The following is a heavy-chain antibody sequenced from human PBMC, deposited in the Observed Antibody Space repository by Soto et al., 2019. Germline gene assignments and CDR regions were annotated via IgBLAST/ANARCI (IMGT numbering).Heavy chain of an antibody. D-gene: IGHD5-12*01. CDR3: VPSGSGYDRYYFDY. CDR1: GFTFSSYA. V-gene: IGHV3-23*01. J-gene: IGHJ4*02. Sequence: ESVGGLVQPGGSLRLSCAASGFTFSSYAMSWVRQAPGKGLEWVSAISGSGGSTYYADSVKGRFTISRDNSKNTLYLQMNSLRAEDTAVYYCVPSGSGYDRYYFDYWGQGTLVTVSS. CDR2: ISGSGGST.